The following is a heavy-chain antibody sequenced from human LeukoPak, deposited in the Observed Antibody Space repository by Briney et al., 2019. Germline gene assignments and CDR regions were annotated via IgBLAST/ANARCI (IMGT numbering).Heavy chain of an antibody. CDR1: GGSISSSSYY. CDR2: IYYSGST. V-gene: IGHV4-39*01. Sequence: SETLSLTCTVSGGSISSSSYYWGWIRQPPGKGLEWIGSIYYSGSTYYNPSLKSRVTISVDTSKSQFSLKLSSVTAADTAVYYCARTFSGPHDAFDIWGQGTMVTVSS. J-gene: IGHJ3*02. D-gene: IGHD2-15*01. CDR3: ARTFSGPHDAFDI.